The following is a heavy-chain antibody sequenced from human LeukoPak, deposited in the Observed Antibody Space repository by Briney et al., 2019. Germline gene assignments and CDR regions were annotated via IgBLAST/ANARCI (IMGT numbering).Heavy chain of an antibody. CDR3: AREGGFYRPLDY. Sequence: SGTLSLTCGVSGGSVINTNWWTWVRQPPGKGLEWIGEVHLDGRTNYNPSLESRLTMSVDVSENQVSLKMSSMTAADTAVYYCAREGGFYRPLDYSGQGTLVAVSS. CDR2: VHLDGRT. CDR1: GGSVINTNW. D-gene: IGHD3-3*01. J-gene: IGHJ4*02. V-gene: IGHV4-4*02.